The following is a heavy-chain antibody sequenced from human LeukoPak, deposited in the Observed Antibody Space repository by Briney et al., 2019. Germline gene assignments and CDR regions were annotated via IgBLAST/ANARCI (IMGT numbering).Heavy chain of an antibody. V-gene: IGHV3-66*01. CDR3: ARDRRGYGGNFDY. J-gene: IGHJ4*02. D-gene: IGHD4-23*01. CDR1: GFTVSSND. Sequence: PGGSLRLSCVAPGFTVSSNDMSWVRQSPGKGLEWVAVIYSGGTTSYADSAKGRFTISRDNSKNTLYLQMNSLRAEDTAVYYCARDRRGYGGNFDYWGQGTLVTVSS. CDR2: IYSGGTT.